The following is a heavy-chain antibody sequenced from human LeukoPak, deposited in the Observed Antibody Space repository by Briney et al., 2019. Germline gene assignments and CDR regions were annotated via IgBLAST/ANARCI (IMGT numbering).Heavy chain of an antibody. D-gene: IGHD2-2*02. CDR1: GGSISSGSYY. CDR3: ARYCSSTSCYTGFDP. Sequence: SETLSLTCTVSGGSISSGSYYWSWIRQPAGKGLGWIGRIYTSGSTNYNPSLKSRVTISVDTSKNHFSLKLSSVTAADTAVYYCARYCSSTSCYTGFDPWGQGTLVTVSS. V-gene: IGHV4-61*02. CDR2: IYTSGST. J-gene: IGHJ5*02.